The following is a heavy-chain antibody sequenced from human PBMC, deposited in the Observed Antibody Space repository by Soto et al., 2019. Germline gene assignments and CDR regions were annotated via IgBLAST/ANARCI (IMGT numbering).Heavy chain of an antibody. D-gene: IGHD6-6*01. Sequence: LRLSCAASGFTFSSYAMSWVRQAPGKGLEWVSAISGSGGSTYYADSVKGRFTISRDNSKNTLYLQMNSLRAEDTAVYYCAKEKRSRIAARPSLWGQGTLVTVSS. CDR2: ISGSGGST. CDR1: GFTFSSYA. CDR3: AKEKRSRIAARPSL. J-gene: IGHJ4*02. V-gene: IGHV3-23*01.